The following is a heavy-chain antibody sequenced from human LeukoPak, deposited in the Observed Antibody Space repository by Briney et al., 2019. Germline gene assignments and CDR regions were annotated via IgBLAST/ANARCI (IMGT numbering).Heavy chain of an antibody. J-gene: IGHJ5*02. D-gene: IGHD3-10*01. CDR3: ARDLGYGSGPDWFDP. V-gene: IGHV3-48*03. CDR2: ISSSGSSI. CDR1: GFTLSSYE. Sequence: GGSLRLSCAASGFTLSSYEMNWVRQAPGKGLEWVSYISSSGSSIYYADSVKGRFTISRDNAKNSLYLQMNSLKTEDTAVYFCARDLGYGSGPDWFDPWGQGTLVTVSS.